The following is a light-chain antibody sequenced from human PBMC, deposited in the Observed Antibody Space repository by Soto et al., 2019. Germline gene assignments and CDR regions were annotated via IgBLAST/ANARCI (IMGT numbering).Light chain of an antibody. CDR3: QQYKTWPRT. Sequence: TQSPGTVSLTPGERATLSCRASQSVSSSYLAWYQQKPGQAPRLLIYGASTRATDFPARFSGSGSGTEFTLTISSLQSEDIAFYYCQQYKTWPRTFGQGTKVDIK. V-gene: IGKV3-15*01. J-gene: IGKJ1*01. CDR2: GAS. CDR1: QSVSSSY.